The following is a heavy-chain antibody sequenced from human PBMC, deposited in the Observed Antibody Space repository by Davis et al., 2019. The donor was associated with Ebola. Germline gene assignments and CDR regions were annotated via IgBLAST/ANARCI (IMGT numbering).Heavy chain of an antibody. V-gene: IGHV3-7*01. CDR2: IKEDGSEQ. J-gene: IGHJ4*02. CDR3: AKRGGNYPEYYFEY. Sequence: GESLKISCAASGFSISSNWMSWVRQAPGKGLEWVAKIKEDGSEQHYVDSVKGRFTISRDNAGNSLYLQMNSVRAEDTAVYYCAKRGGNYPEYYFEYWGQGTLVTVSS. CDR1: GFSISSNW. D-gene: IGHD1-26*01.